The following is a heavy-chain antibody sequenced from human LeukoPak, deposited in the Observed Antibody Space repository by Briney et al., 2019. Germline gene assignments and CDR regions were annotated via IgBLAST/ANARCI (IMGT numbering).Heavy chain of an antibody. V-gene: IGHV4-59*08. CDR2: IFYTGIT. D-gene: IGHD4-23*01. J-gene: IGHJ4*02. CDR1: GDSISSTY. CDR3: ARHTSYGGNSAFDY. Sequence: SETLSLTCAVSGDSISSTYWSWIRQPPGKGLEWIGYIFYTGITSYNPFLKSRVTISIDTSRSHFSLKLSSVTAADTAVYYCARHTSYGGNSAFDYWGQGTLVTVSS.